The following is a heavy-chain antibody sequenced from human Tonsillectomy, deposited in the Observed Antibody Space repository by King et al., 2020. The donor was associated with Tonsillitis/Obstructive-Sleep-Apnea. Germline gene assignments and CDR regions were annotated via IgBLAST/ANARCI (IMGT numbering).Heavy chain of an antibody. CDR3: ARDGGYSSSWYYFDY. D-gene: IGHD6-13*01. V-gene: IGHV3-33*01. Sequence: VQLVESGGGVVQPGRSLRLSCAASGFTFSSYGMHWVRQAPGKGLEWVAVIWYDGSNKYYADSVKGRFTISRDNSKNTLYLQMNSLRAEDTAVYYCARDGGYSSSWYYFDYWGQGTLVTVSS. J-gene: IGHJ4*02. CDR1: GFTFSSYG. CDR2: IWYDGSNK.